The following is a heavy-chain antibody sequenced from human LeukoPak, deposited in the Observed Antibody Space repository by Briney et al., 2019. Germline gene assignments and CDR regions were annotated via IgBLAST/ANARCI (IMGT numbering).Heavy chain of an antibody. CDR3: ARHRSDGDYYDY. J-gene: IGHJ4*02. CDR1: GGSISSSSYY. D-gene: IGHD2-15*01. CDR2: IYYSGST. V-gene: IGHV4-39*01. Sequence: SETLSLTCTVSGGSISSSSYYWGWIRRPPGKGLEWIGSIYYSGSTYYNPSLKSRVTISVDTSKNQFSLKLSSVTAADTAVYYCARHRSDGDYYDYWGQGTLVTVSS.